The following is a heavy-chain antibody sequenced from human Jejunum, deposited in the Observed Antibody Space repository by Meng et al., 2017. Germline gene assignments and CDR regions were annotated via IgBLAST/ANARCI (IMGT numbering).Heavy chain of an antibody. CDR3: ARERAGYCSGGNCYSVAYYYSGMDV. Sequence: PETLSLTCAVSADSISGGFYWGWIRQPPGKGLEWIGSIHHSGSTYSNPSIKSRVTISVDTSKNQFSLKLRSVTAADTAVYYCARERAGYCSGGNCYSVAYYYSGMDVWGQGTTVTVSS. CDR1: ADSISGGFY. D-gene: IGHD2-15*01. J-gene: IGHJ6*02. V-gene: IGHV4-38-2*02. CDR2: IHHSGST.